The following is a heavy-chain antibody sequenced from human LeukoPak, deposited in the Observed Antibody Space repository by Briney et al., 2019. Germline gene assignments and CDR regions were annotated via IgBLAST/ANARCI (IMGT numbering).Heavy chain of an antibody. CDR1: GGSISSYY. D-gene: IGHD3-22*01. J-gene: IGHJ5*02. V-gene: IGHV4-59*01. CDR3: ARQLNSGYYFGDWFDP. Sequence: SETLSLTCTVSGGSISSYYWSWIRQPPGKGLEWIGYIYYSGSTNYNPSLKSRVTISVDTSKNQFSLKLSSVTAADTAVYYCARQLNSGYYFGDWFDPWGQGTLATVSS. CDR2: IYYSGST.